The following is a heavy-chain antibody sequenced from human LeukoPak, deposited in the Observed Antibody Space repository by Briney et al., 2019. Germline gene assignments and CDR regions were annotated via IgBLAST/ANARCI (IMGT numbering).Heavy chain of an antibody. CDR2: IYYSGST. D-gene: IGHD3-10*01. Sequence: SETLSLTCTVSGGSISSSSYYWGWIRQPPGKGLECIGSIYYSGSTYHNPSLKSRVTISVDTYKNQFSLKLSSVTAADTAVYYCAGSGSYYNWFDPWGQGTMVTVSS. CDR3: AGSGSYYNWFDP. J-gene: IGHJ5*02. V-gene: IGHV4-39*01. CDR1: GGSISSSSYY.